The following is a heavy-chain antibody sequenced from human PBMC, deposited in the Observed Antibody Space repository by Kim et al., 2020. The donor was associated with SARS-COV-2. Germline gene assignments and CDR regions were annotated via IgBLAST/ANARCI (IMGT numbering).Heavy chain of an antibody. CDR1: GFTFSDYY. V-gene: IGHV3-11*01. Sequence: GGSLRLSCAASGFTFSDYYMSWIRQAPGKGLEWVSYISSSGSTIYYADSVKGRFTISRDNAKNSLYLQMNSLRAEDTAVYYCAREGDFWSGLTSTSDYWGQGTLVTVSS. J-gene: IGHJ4*02. CDR3: AREGDFWSGLTSTSDY. D-gene: IGHD3-3*01. CDR2: ISSSGSTI.